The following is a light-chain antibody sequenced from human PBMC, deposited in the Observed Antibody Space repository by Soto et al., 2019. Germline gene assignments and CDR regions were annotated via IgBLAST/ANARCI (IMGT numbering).Light chain of an antibody. V-gene: IGKV3-11*01. CDR3: QQRSNWPGA. Sequence: ETILTQSPATLSLSPGEGATLSCRASQSVGSSLAWYQQKPGQAPRLLIYAASIRATGIPARFSGSGSGTDFTLTISSLEPEDFAIYYWQQRSNWPGAVGQGTKLEIK. J-gene: IGKJ2*01. CDR1: QSVGSS. CDR2: AAS.